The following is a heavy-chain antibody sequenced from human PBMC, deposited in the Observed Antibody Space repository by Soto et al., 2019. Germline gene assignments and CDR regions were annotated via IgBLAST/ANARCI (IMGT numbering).Heavy chain of an antibody. Sequence: GGSLRLSCAASGFTFSSYWIHWVRQAPGKGLVWVSRINSDGSSTSYADSVKGRFTISRDNAKNTLYLQMNSLRAEDTTVYYCARDKHDYGDYEVGYMDVWGKGTTVTVSS. D-gene: IGHD4-17*01. CDR1: GFTFSSYW. V-gene: IGHV3-74*01. CDR3: ARDKHDYGDYEVGYMDV. CDR2: INSDGSST. J-gene: IGHJ6*03.